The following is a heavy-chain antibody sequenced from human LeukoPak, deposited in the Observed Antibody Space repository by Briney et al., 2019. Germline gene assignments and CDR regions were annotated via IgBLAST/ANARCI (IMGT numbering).Heavy chain of an antibody. J-gene: IGHJ4*02. V-gene: IGHV3-7*01. CDR2: IRQDGGEK. CDR3: ARIIGSYGTYRYDY. D-gene: IGHD1-26*01. CDR1: GFTLSSHW. Sequence: PGGSLRLSCDASGFTLSSHWMSWVRQAPGKGLEWVANIRQDGGEKNSADSVKGRFTISRDNAKNSVYLQMNSLRADDTAVYFCARIIGSYGTYRYDYWGQGIPVTVSS.